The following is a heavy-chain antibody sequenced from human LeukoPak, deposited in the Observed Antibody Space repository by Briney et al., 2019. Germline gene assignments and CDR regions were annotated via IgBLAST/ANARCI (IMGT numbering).Heavy chain of an antibody. CDR1: GYTFTGYY. CDR2: INPNSGGT. Sequence: ASVKVSCKASGYTFTGYYMHWVRQAPGQGLEWMGWINPNSGGTNYAQKFQGRVTMTRDTSISTAYMELSRLRSDDTAVYYCARDKYCSGGSCYGWWFDPWGQGTLVTVSS. D-gene: IGHD2-15*01. J-gene: IGHJ5*02. CDR3: ARDKYCSGGSCYGWWFDP. V-gene: IGHV1-2*02.